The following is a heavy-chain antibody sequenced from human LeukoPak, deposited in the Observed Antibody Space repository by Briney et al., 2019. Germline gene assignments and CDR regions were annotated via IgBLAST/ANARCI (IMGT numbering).Heavy chain of an antibody. CDR3: AKDLVAMMKFLADV. Sequence: GGSLRLSCAASGFTFSSYAMSWVRQAPGKGLEWVSAISGSGGSTYYADSVKGRFTISRDNSKNTLYLQMNSLRAEDTAVYYCAKDLVAMMKFLADVWGKGTTVTVSS. D-gene: IGHD2-2*01. CDR1: GFTFSSYA. J-gene: IGHJ6*04. CDR2: ISGSGGST. V-gene: IGHV3-23*01.